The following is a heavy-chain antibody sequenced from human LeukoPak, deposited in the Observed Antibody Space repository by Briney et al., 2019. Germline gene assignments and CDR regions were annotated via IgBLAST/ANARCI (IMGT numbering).Heavy chain of an antibody. CDR2: ISYDGSSK. J-gene: IGHJ4*02. V-gene: IGHV3-30*14. Sequence: QTGGSLRLSCAASGFTFSNYAMHWVRQAPGKGLEWVAVISYDGSSKYYADSVKGRFTISRDNSKNTLYLQMNSLRAEDTAVHYCVTGPYSGSYYGWGQGTLVTVSS. CDR1: GFTFSNYA. CDR3: VTGPYSGSYYG. D-gene: IGHD1-26*01.